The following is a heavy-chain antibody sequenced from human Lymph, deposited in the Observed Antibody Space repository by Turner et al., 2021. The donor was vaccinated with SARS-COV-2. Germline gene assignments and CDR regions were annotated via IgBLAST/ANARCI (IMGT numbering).Heavy chain of an antibody. Sequence: EVQLVESGGGLVQPGRSLRLACAASGFTFDDYAMHWVRQAPGEGLEWVSGINWSGGSIAYADSVKGRFTISRENPKNSLYLQMNSLRAEDTAFYYCAKDLAGTYYSSFDYWGQGTLVTVSS. J-gene: IGHJ4*02. CDR2: INWSGGSI. V-gene: IGHV3-9*01. D-gene: IGHD1-26*01. CDR3: AKDLAGTYYSSFDY. CDR1: GFTFDDYA.